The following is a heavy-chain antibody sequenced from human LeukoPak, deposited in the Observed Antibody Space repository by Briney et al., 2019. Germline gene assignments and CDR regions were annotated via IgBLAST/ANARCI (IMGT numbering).Heavy chain of an antibody. V-gene: IGHV3-21*01. CDR1: GFTLSSYA. J-gene: IGHJ4*02. CDR3: AGDMYYYDSSGPIPRD. D-gene: IGHD3-22*01. Sequence: PGGSLRLSCVASGFTLSSYAVSRVRQAPGKGLEWVSSISSSSSYIYSADSVKGRFTISRDNAKNSLYLQMNSLRAEDTAVYYCAGDMYYYDSSGPIPRDWGQGTLVTVSS. CDR2: ISSSSSYI.